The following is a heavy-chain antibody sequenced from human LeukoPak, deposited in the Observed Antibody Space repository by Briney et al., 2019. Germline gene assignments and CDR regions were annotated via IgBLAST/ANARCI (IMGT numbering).Heavy chain of an antibody. CDR2: INPNCGVT. V-gene: IGHV1-2*02. CDR3: ARAHYCGVDCNNELRTRPGGY. Sequence: GASVKVSCKASGYTFTGYYIHWVRQAPGQGLEWMGWINPNCGVTNSAQKFQGRVTMTRDTSISTAYMELRELRSDDTAAYYCARAHYCGVDCNNELRTRPGGYWGQGTLVTVSS. CDR1: GYTFTGYY. D-gene: IGHD2-21*02. J-gene: IGHJ4*02.